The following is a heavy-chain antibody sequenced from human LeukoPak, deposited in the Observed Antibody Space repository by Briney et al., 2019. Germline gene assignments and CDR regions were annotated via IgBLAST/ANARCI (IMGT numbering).Heavy chain of an antibody. Sequence: PWGSLRLPCAVSGFTLSSSWMSWVRQAPGKGLEWVANIKQEGSDKSYVDSVQGRFTISRDNAKNSLYLQMNSTRAEDTAVYYCARYRGGGDYDYWGEGKLVTVSS. CDR1: GFTLSSSW. CDR2: IKQEGSDK. CDR3: ARYRGGGDYDY. V-gene: IGHV3-7*02. J-gene: IGHJ4*02. D-gene: IGHD4-17*01.